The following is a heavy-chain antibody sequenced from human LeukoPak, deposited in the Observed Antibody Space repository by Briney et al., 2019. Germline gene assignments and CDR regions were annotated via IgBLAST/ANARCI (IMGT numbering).Heavy chain of an antibody. J-gene: IGHJ4*02. CDR3: ARVRGMEWLVPDY. CDR2: INGDGSGT. Sequence: GGSLRLSCAASGFTFSSYWVHWVRQAPGKGLVWVSRINGDGSGTSYADSVEGRFTVSRDNAKNSLYLQMNSLRAEDTAVYYCARVRGMEWLVPDYWGQGTLVTVSS. CDR1: GFTFSSYW. D-gene: IGHD6-19*01. V-gene: IGHV3-74*01.